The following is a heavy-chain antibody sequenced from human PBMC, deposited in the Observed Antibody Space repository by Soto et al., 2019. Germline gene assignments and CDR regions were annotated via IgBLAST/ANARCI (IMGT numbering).Heavy chain of an antibody. CDR3: ARELAAFDATGESYYYYYGMDV. J-gene: IGHJ6*02. CDR1: GYTFTSYY. V-gene: IGHV1-46*01. Sequence: ASVKVCCKASGYTFTSYYMHWVRQAPGQGLEWMGIINPSGGSTSYAQKFQGRVTMTRDTSTSTVYMELSSLRSEDTAVYYCARELAAFDATGESYYYYYGMDVWGQGTTVPVSS. CDR2: INPSGGST. D-gene: IGHD6-25*01.